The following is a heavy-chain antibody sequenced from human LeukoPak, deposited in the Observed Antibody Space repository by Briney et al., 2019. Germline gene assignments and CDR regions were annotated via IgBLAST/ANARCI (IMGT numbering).Heavy chain of an antibody. CDR1: GFTFSRYW. CDR3: ARDYTGGWNDY. V-gene: IGHV3-7*01. D-gene: IGHD7-27*01. CDR2: IKEDGSEK. J-gene: IGHJ4*02. Sequence: GGSLRLSCAAAGFTFSRYWMSWVRQATGKGLECVAKIKEDGSEKHYVDSVKGRFTISRDNAKKSLYPQMNSLRAEDTAVYYCARDYTGGWNDYWGQGTLVTVSS.